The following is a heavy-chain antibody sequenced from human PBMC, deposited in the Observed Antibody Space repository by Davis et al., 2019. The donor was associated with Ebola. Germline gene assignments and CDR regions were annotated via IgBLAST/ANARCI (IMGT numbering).Heavy chain of an antibody. Sequence: MPSETLSLTCAVSAGSISSSNWWSWLRPPPGQGLEWIGAIYHSGSTSYNPSLKSRVTISVEKSRNQFSLKLSSVTAADTAVYYCARGNPLSDAFDIWGQGTMVTVSS. CDR1: AGSISSSNW. J-gene: IGHJ3*02. CDR2: IYHSGST. V-gene: IGHV4-4*02. CDR3: ARGNPLSDAFDI. D-gene: IGHD2/OR15-2a*01.